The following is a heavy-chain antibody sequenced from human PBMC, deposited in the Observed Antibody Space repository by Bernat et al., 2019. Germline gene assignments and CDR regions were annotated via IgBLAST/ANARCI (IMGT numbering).Heavy chain of an antibody. CDR3: ARADRVDGTSISDY. CDR1: GFTFRSYA. V-gene: IGHV3-30*04. Sequence: QVQLLESGGGVVQPGRSLRLSCAASGFTFRSYAMHWFRQAPGKGLEWVAVISDDGKNIYYVYSVKGRFTVSRDNSKNTLYVQMNSLRAEDTAVYYFARADRVDGTSISDYWGQGTLVTVSS. CDR2: ISDDGKNI. J-gene: IGHJ4*02. D-gene: IGHD6-19*01.